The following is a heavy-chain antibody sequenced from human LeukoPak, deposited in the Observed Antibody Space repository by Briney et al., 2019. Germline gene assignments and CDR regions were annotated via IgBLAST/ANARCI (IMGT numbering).Heavy chain of an antibody. CDR1: GFTFSSYA. CDR3: ARDQAVSGSNYYYGVDV. J-gene: IGHJ6*04. D-gene: IGHD6-19*01. CDR2: RSYDGANK. Sequence: GRSLRLSCAASGFTFSSYAMHWVRQAPGKGLEWVAVRSYDGANKHYADSVKSRFTISRDNSKNTLYLEMNSLRAEDTAVYYCARDQAVSGSNYYYGVDVWGEGTTVTVSS. V-gene: IGHV3-30*04.